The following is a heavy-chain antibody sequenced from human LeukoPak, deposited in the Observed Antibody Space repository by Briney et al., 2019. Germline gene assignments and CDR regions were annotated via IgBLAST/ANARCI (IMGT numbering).Heavy chain of an antibody. CDR1: GFTFSSYT. J-gene: IGHJ4*02. CDR2: ISGSGDRT. D-gene: IGHD3-10*01. CDR3: ARAPMVRGGDYFDY. V-gene: IGHV3-23*01. Sequence: GGSLRLSCTASGFTFSSYTMSWVRRAPGKGLEWVSVISGSGDRTYYADSVKGRFTISRDNSKKTLYLQMNSLRAEDTAVYYCARAPMVRGGDYFDYWGQGTLVTVSS.